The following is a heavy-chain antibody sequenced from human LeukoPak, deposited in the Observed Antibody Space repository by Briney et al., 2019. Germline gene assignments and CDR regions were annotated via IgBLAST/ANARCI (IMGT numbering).Heavy chain of an antibody. CDR2: ISGSGGST. CDR1: GFTFSSYW. Sequence: GGSLRLSCAASGFTFSSYWMNWVRQAPGKGLEWVSAISGSGGSTYYADSVKGRFTISRDNSKNTLYLQMNSLRAEDTAVYYCAKDKFIAAAGHFQHWGQGTLVTVSS. J-gene: IGHJ1*01. D-gene: IGHD6-13*01. CDR3: AKDKFIAAAGHFQH. V-gene: IGHV3-23*01.